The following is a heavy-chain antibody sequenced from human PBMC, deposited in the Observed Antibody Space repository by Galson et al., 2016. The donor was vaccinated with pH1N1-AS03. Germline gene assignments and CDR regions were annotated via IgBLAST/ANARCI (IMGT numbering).Heavy chain of an antibody. CDR3: ASDGVFDHKSAFDI. CDR2: IDTDGTSA. Sequence: SLRLSCAASGFAFNKFWMHWVRQAPGKGLEWVSQIDTDGTSATYADSVKGRFTTSRDNAKNTLYLQMNSLRDEDTAVYYCASDGVFDHKSAFDIWGQGTMVTVSS. CDR1: GFAFNKFW. J-gene: IGHJ3*02. V-gene: IGHV3-74*03. D-gene: IGHD3-9*01.